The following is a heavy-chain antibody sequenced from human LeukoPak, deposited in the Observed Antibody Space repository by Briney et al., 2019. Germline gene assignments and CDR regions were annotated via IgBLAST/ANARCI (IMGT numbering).Heavy chain of an antibody. D-gene: IGHD2-21*01. V-gene: IGHV4-34*01. J-gene: IGHJ4*02. CDR3: ARVPDFIARPCDS. CDR1: GWYFSGNY. Sequence: PSETLSLTCAVYGWYFSGNYWTLIRQTPGRGLEWIGESSPTGDITGYNPSLKGRATISVDSSKNQFSLKLTSVAAADTGVYYCARVPDFIARPCDSWGPGTLVTVSS. CDR2: SSPTGDIT.